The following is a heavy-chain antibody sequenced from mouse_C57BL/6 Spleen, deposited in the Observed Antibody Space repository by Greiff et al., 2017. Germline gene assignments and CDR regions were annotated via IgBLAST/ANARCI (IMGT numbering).Heavy chain of an antibody. D-gene: IGHD1-1*01. J-gene: IGHJ1*03. Sequence: EVKVVESETVLARPGASVKMSCKTSGYTFTSYWMHWVKQRPGQGLEWIGAIYPGNSDTSYNQKFTGKAKLTAVTSASTAYMELSSLTNEDSAVYYCTRESLITTVVARYFDVWGTGTTGTVSS. V-gene: IGHV1-5*01. CDR3: TRESLITTVVARYFDV. CDR2: IYPGNSDT. CDR1: GYTFTSYW.